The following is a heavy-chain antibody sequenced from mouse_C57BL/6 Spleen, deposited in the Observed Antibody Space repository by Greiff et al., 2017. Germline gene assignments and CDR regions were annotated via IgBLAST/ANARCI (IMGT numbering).Heavy chain of an antibody. V-gene: IGHV1-5*01. CDR3: TRGVYYGSRKDFDY. CDR1: GYTFTSYW. D-gene: IGHD1-1*01. Sequence: EVQLQQSGTVLARPGASVKMSCKTSGYTFTSYWMHWVKQRPGQGLEWIGAIYPGNSDTSYNQKFKGKAKLTAVTSASTAYMELSSLTNEDSAVYYGTRGVYYGSRKDFDYWGQGTTLTVSS. CDR2: IYPGNSDT. J-gene: IGHJ2*01.